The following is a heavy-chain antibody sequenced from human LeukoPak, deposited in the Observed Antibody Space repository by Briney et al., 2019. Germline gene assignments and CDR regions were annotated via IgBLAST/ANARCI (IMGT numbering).Heavy chain of an antibody. CDR3: AKPTYRDSTGYSNFFDY. CDR1: GFTFNTYG. CDR2: IRYDGSEE. Sequence: PGGSLRLSCAASGFTFNTYGMHWVRQAPGKGLEWVAYIRYDGSEEYYTDFVKGRFTISRDNSKNTMYLQMNSLKPKDTAVFYCAKPTYRDSTGYSNFFDYWGPGTLVTVSS. J-gene: IGHJ4*02. D-gene: IGHD3-22*01. V-gene: IGHV3-30*02.